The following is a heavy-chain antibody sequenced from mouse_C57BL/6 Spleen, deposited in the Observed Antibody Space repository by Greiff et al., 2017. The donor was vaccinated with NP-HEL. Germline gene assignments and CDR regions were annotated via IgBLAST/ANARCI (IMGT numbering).Heavy chain of an antibody. CDR2: INPGSGGT. J-gene: IGHJ4*01. Sequence: VQLQQSGAELVRPGTSVKVSCKASGYAFTNYLIEWVKQRPGQGLEWIGVINPGSGGTNYNEKFKGKATLTADKSSSTAYMQLSSLTSEDSAVYFCARSITTVAYAMDYWGQGTSVTVSS. D-gene: IGHD1-1*01. CDR3: ARSITTVAYAMDY. V-gene: IGHV1-54*01. CDR1: GYAFTNYL.